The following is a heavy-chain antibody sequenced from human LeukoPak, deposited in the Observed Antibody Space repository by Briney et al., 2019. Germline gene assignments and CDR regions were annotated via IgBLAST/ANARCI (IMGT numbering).Heavy chain of an antibody. J-gene: IGHJ5*02. Sequence: PGGSLRLSCAASGFTFSSYAMHWVRQAPGKGLEYVSVISSDGGSTYYVDSVKGRFIISRDNSKNTVYLQMGSLRAEDTAVYYCAGLNGSMYRPWGQGTLVTVSS. V-gene: IGHV3-64*02. D-gene: IGHD1-20*01. CDR2: ISSDGGST. CDR3: AGLNGSMYRP. CDR1: GFTFSSYA.